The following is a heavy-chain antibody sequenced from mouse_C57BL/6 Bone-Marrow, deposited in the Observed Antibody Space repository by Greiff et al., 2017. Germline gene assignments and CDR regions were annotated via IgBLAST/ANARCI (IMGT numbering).Heavy chain of an antibody. J-gene: IGHJ2*01. CDR2: IDPENGDT. CDR1: GFNIKDDY. CDR3: MGDYYGSSDGFDY. V-gene: IGHV14-4*01. D-gene: IGHD1-1*01. Sequence: EVQLQQSGAELVRPGASVKLSCTASGFNIKDDYMHWVKQRPEQGLEWIGWIDPENGDTEYASKFQGKATITADTSSNTAYLQLSSLTSEDTAVYYCMGDYYGSSDGFDYWGQGITLTVSS.